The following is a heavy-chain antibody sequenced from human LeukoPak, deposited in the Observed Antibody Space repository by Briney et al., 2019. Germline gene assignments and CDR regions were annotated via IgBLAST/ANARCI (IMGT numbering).Heavy chain of an antibody. CDR3: ARDRGGHSNRRNLFDP. Sequence: GASVKVSCKASGYTFSSYGFSWVRQAPGQGLEWMGWISAYNGHTNYAQKFQDRVTLTTDTSSNTAYMELRTLGYDDTAIYYCARDRGGHSNRRNLFDPWGQGTLVTVSS. D-gene: IGHD5-12*01. CDR2: ISAYNGHT. V-gene: IGHV1-18*01. CDR1: GYTFSSYG. J-gene: IGHJ5*02.